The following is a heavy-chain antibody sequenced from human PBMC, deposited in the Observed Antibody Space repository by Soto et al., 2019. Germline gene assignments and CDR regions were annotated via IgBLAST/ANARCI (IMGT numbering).Heavy chain of an antibody. V-gene: IGHV3-74*01. CDR3: ARRLVSPLYYYYYGMDV. CDR1: GFSFSTYS. Sequence: LRLSCAASGFSFSTYSMHWVRLVPGKGLMWVARVNSDGSGTIYADSVKGRFTISRDNAKNTLYLQMNSLTAEDTGVYFCARRLVSPLYYYYYGMDVWGQGTTVTVSS. CDR2: VNSDGSGT. D-gene: IGHD1-26*01. J-gene: IGHJ6*02.